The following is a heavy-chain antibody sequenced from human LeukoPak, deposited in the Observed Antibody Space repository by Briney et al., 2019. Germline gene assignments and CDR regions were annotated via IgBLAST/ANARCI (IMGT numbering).Heavy chain of an antibody. CDR1: GYTFTSYG. CDR2: ISAYNGNT. D-gene: IGHD2-2*01. J-gene: IGHJ3*02. CDR3: ASADCSSTSCYFRSESDAFDI. Sequence: ASVKVSCKASGYTFTSYGISWVRQAPGQGLEWMGWISAYNGNTNYAQKLQGRVTMTTDTSTSTAYMELRSLRSDDTAVYYCASADCSSTSCYFRSESDAFDIWGQGTMVTVSS. V-gene: IGHV1-18*01.